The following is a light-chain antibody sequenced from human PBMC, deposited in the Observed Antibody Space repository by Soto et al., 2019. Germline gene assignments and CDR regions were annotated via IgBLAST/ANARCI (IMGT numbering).Light chain of an antibody. CDR1: SGDVGGYNY. Sequence: QSVLTQPPSASGSPGQSVAISCTGTSGDVGGYNYVSWYQQHPGKAPKLMIYEVNKRPSGVPDRFSGSKSGNTASLTVSGLQAEDEADYYCSSHARSRNVFGPGKKVT. V-gene: IGLV2-8*01. CDR3: SSHARSRNV. J-gene: IGLJ1*01. CDR2: EVN.